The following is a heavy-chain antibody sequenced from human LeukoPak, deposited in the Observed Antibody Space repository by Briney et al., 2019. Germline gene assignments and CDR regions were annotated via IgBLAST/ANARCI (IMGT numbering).Heavy chain of an antibody. J-gene: IGHJ5*02. CDR2: IFTTGST. CDR1: GGSISSYY. CDR3: ARVGGPENWFDP. Sequence: SETLSLTCTVSGGSISSYYWSWVRQPAGKGLEWIGRIFTTGSTNYNPSLKSRVTISLDTSKNQVSLKLSSVTAADTAVYYCARVGGPENWFDPWGQGTLVTVSS. V-gene: IGHV4-4*07. D-gene: IGHD1-26*01.